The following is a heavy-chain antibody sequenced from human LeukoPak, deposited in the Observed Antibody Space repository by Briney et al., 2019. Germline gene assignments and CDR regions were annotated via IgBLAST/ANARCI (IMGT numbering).Heavy chain of an antibody. D-gene: IGHD2-21*02. CDR3: ARDPRGDLYAFDI. CDR1: GYTFTGYY. CDR2: INPNSGGT. Sequence: GASVKVSCKASGYTFTGYYMHWVRQAPGQGLEWVGWINPNSGGTNYAQKFQGRVTMTRDTSISTAYMELSRLRSDDTAVYYCARDPRGDLYAFDIWGQGTMVTVSS. J-gene: IGHJ3*02. V-gene: IGHV1-2*02.